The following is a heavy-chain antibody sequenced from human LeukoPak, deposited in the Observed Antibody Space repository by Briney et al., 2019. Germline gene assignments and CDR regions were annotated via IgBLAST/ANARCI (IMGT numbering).Heavy chain of an antibody. D-gene: IGHD3-22*01. CDR3: AREAYYYDSSGYSL. V-gene: IGHV4-59*01. CDR1: GGSISSYY. Sequence: SETLSLTCTVSGGSISSYYWSWIRKPPAKGLEWIGYIYYSGSTNYNPSLKSRVTISVDTSKNQFSLKLSSVTAADTAVYYCAREAYYYDSSGYSLWGQGTLVTVSS. J-gene: IGHJ4*02. CDR2: IYYSGST.